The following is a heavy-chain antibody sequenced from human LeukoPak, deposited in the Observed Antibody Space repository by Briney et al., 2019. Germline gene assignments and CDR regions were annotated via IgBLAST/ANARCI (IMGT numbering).Heavy chain of an antibody. V-gene: IGHV3-74*01. CDR2: INSDGTST. D-gene: IGHD1-26*01. J-gene: IGHJ4*02. CDR1: GFPFSTTW. Sequence: GSLRLSCGASGFPFSTTWMHWVRPAPGKGLVCVSRINSDGTSTVYADSVKGRFTISRDNAKNTVYLQMSGLGVDDTAVYYCARDNYYSIDYWGQGTLVTVSS. CDR3: ARDNYYSIDY.